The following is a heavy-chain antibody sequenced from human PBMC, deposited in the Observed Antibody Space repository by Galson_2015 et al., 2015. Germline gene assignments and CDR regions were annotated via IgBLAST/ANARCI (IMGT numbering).Heavy chain of an antibody. CDR2: ISSSGGST. J-gene: IGHJ4*02. V-gene: IGHV3-23*01. CDR3: AKGFSGSYYVLYY. Sequence: SLRLSCAASGFTFSSYAMSWVRQAPGKGLEWVSGISSSGGSTYYADSVKGRFTISRDNSKNTLYLQMNSLRAEDTAVYYCAKGFSGSYYVLYYWGQGTLITVSS. CDR1: GFTFSSYA. D-gene: IGHD3-10*01.